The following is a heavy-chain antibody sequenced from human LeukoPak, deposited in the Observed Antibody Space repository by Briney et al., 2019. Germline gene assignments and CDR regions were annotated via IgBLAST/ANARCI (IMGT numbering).Heavy chain of an antibody. CDR1: GGSFSGFY. V-gene: IGHV4-34*01. CDR2: INHSGST. CDR3: ARGPNTARVY. Sequence: SETLSLTCAVYGGSFSGFYWSWIRQPPGKGLEWIGEINHSGSTNYNPSLKSRVTISVDTSKNQFSLKLSSVTAADTAVYYCARGPNTARVYWGQGTLVTVSS. J-gene: IGHJ4*02. D-gene: IGHD5-18*01.